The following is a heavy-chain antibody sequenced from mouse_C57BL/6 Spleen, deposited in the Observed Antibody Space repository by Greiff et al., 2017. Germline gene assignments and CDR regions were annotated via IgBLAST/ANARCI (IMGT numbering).Heavy chain of an antibody. CDR1: GFTFSDFY. D-gene: IGHD4-1*01. J-gene: IGHJ4*01. Sequence: EVKVVESGGGLVQSGRSLRLSCATSGFTFSDFYMEWVRQAPGKGLEWIAASRNKANDYTTEYSASVKGRFIVSRDTSQSILYLQMNALRAEDTAIYYCARDASANWGAMDYWGQGTSVTVSS. CDR3: ARDASANWGAMDY. CDR2: SRNKANDYTT. V-gene: IGHV7-1*01.